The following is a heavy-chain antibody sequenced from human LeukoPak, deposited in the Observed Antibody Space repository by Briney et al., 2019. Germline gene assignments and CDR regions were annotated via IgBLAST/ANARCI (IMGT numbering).Heavy chain of an antibody. CDR1: GFTFSDYY. CDR2: ISSSSSYT. Sequence: PGGSLRLSCAASGFTFSDYYMSWIRQAPGKGLEWVSYISSSSSYTNYADSVKGRFTISRDNAKNSLYLQMNSLRAEDTAVYYCAGDLTDYYDSSGYLDYWGQGTLVTVSS. J-gene: IGHJ4*02. V-gene: IGHV3-11*05. CDR3: AGDLTDYYDSSGYLDY. D-gene: IGHD3-22*01.